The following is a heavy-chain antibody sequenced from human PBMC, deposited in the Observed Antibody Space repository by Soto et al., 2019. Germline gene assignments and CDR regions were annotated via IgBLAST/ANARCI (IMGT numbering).Heavy chain of an antibody. D-gene: IGHD1-26*01. Sequence: QTLSLTCAIPGDSVSINSAGWSWVRQSPSRGLEWLGRTYYRSKWYYEYAVSVRGRITINPDTSKNQYSLQLNSVTPEDTAVYFCARGEQYSGRIFDYWGQGTLVTVSS. CDR3: ARGEQYSGRIFDY. J-gene: IGHJ4*01. V-gene: IGHV6-1*01. CDR2: TYYRSKWYY. CDR1: GDSVSINSAG.